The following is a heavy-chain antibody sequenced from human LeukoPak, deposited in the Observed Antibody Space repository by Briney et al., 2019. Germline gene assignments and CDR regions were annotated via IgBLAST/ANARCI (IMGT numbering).Heavy chain of an antibody. J-gene: IGHJ3*02. CDR1: GYTFTSYG. CDR2: INPSGST. D-gene: IGHD6-19*01. Sequence: ASVKVSCKASGYTFTSYGISWVRQAPGQGLEWMGIINPSGSTSYAQKFQGRVTMTRDMSTSTVYMELSSLRSEDTAVYYCAGGWSWGYDAFDIWGQGTMVTVSS. CDR3: AGGWSWGYDAFDI. V-gene: IGHV1-46*01.